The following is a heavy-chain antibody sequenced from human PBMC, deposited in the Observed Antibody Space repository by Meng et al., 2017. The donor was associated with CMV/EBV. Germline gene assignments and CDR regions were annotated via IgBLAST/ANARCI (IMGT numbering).Heavy chain of an antibody. V-gene: IGHV1-69*05. CDR1: VGTFSSYA. D-gene: IGHD5-18*01. CDR3: AVTVDTAAYYFDY. CDR2: IIPIFGTA. J-gene: IGHJ4*02. Sequence: CKASVGTFSSYAISWVRQAPGQGLEWMGGIIPIFGTANYAQKFQGRVTITTDESTSTAYMELSSLRSEDTAVYYCAVTVDTAAYYFDYWGQGTLVTVSS.